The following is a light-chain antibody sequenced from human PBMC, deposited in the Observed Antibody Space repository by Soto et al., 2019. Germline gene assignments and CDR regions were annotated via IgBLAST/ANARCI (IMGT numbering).Light chain of an antibody. V-gene: IGLV2-14*01. CDR3: SSYTTTPRL. J-gene: IGLJ3*02. Sequence: QSVLTQPASVSGSPGQSITISCTGTSSDIGSNNYFSWFQQRPGKAPTLIIYEVSNRPSGVSTHFSGSKSGNTASLTISGLLPEDEAEYYCSSYTTTPRLFGGGTKLTVL. CDR2: EVS. CDR1: SSDIGSNNY.